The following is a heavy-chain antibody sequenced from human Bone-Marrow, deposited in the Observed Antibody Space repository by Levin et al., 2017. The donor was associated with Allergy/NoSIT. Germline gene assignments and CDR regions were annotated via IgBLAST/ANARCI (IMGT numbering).Heavy chain of an antibody. CDR2: IRSKANSYAT. J-gene: IGHJ3*02. Sequence: PGGSLRLSCAASGFTFSGSAMHWVRQASGKGLEWVGRIRSKANSYATAYAASVKGRFTISRDDSKNTAYLQMNSLKTEDTAVYYCTRHRDRFLEWLLYEAFDIWGQGTMVTVSS. CDR3: TRHRDRFLEWLLYEAFDI. V-gene: IGHV3-73*01. CDR1: GFTFSGSA. D-gene: IGHD3-3*01.